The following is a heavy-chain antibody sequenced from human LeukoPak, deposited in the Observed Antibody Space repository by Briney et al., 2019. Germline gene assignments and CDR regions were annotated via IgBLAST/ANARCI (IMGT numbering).Heavy chain of an antibody. Sequence: PGGSLRLSCAASGFTFSSYAMHWVRQAPGQGLEWVAVISYDGSNKYYADSVKGRFTISRDNSKNTLYLQMNSLRAEDTAVYYCARDQVRDIVVVPAARSYYYGMDVWGKGPTVTVSS. CDR2: ISYDGSNK. CDR3: ARDQVRDIVVVPAARSYYYGMDV. D-gene: IGHD2-2*01. CDR1: GFTFSSYA. J-gene: IGHJ6*04. V-gene: IGHV3-30-3*01.